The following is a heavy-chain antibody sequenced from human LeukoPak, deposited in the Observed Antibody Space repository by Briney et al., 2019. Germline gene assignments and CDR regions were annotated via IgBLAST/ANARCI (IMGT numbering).Heavy chain of an antibody. CDR2: IYPGDSDT. CDR1: GYSFSTYW. V-gene: IGHV5-51*01. CDR3: ARGYYYFDY. D-gene: IGHD1-1*01. J-gene: IGHJ4*02. Sequence: GESLKISCKGSGYSFSTYWIAWVRQMPGKGLEWMGIIYPGDSDTTYSPSFQGQVTISTDKSVNTASLQWSSLKASDTAMYYCARGYYYFDYWGQGTLVTVPS.